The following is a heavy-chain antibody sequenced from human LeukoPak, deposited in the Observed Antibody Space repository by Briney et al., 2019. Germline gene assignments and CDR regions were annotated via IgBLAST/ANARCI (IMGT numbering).Heavy chain of an antibody. D-gene: IGHD5-12*01. CDR1: GFTFSSYA. V-gene: IGHV3-23*01. CDR2: IGGSGDTT. Sequence: GGSLRLSCAASGFTFSSYAMSWVRQAPGKGLEWVSGIGGSGDTTYYADSVKGRFTISRDNSKNTLYLQMNSLSAEDTAIYYCAKHQRGGYDSPSHSWGQGTLVTVSS. CDR3: AKHQRGGYDSPSHS. J-gene: IGHJ4*02.